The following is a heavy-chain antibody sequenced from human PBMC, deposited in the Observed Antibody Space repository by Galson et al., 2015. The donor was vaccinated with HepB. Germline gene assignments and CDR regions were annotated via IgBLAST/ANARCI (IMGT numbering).Heavy chain of an antibody. CDR1: GFTFSDYH. D-gene: IGHD1-7*01. Sequence: SLRLSCAASGFTFSDYHMNWIRQAPGKGLEWVSYLSSSSTYTNYADSVKGRFTISRDNARNSLYLQMNSLRAEDTAVYYCARGGRSATGTTFYWGQGTLVTVSS. CDR3: ARGGRSATGTTFY. CDR2: LSSSSTYT. V-gene: IGHV3-11*05. J-gene: IGHJ4*02.